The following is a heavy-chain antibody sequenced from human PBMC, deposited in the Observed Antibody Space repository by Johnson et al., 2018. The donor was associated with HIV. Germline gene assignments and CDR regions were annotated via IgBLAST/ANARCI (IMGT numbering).Heavy chain of an antibody. Sequence: QVQLVESGGGVVQPGRSLRLSCAASGFTFSSYAMHWVRQAPGKGLAWVAVISYDGSNKYYADSVKGRFTISRDNSKNTLYLQMNSLRAEDTAVYYCARDRGAGSSGAFDIWGQGTMVTVSS. J-gene: IGHJ3*02. V-gene: IGHV3-30*04. CDR1: GFTFSSYA. CDR2: ISYDGSNK. D-gene: IGHD6-6*01. CDR3: ARDRGAGSSGAFDI.